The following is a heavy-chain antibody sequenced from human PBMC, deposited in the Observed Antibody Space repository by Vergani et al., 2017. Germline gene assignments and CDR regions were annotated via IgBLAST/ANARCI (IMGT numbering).Heavy chain of an antibody. Sequence: QVQLVESGGGVVQPGRSLRLSCAASGFTFSSYAMHWVRQAPGKGLEWVAVISYDGSNKYYADSVKGRFTISRDNSKNTLYLQMNSLRAEDTAVYYCARDQALFVDAFDIWGQGRMVTVSS. J-gene: IGHJ3*02. CDR1: GFTFSSYA. CDR2: ISYDGSNK. V-gene: IGHV3-30-3*01. CDR3: ARDQALFVDAFDI. D-gene: IGHD2-21*01.